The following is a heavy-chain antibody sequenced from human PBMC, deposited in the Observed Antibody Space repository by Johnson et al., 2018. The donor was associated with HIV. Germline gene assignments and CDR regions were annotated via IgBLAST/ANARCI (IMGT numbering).Heavy chain of an antibody. CDR2: ISGSGGTI. CDR1: GFSFSDYY. D-gene: IGHD2-2*01. V-gene: IGHV3-11*04. Sequence: QVQLVESGGGLVKPGGSLRLSCTASGFSFSDYYMSWIRQAPVKGLEWVSYISGSGGTIYNADSVKGRFTISRDNAKNSLYLQMNSLRAEDTAVYYCARNGLIPAAKGVAFDIWGQGTMVTVSS. J-gene: IGHJ3*02. CDR3: ARNGLIPAAKGVAFDI.